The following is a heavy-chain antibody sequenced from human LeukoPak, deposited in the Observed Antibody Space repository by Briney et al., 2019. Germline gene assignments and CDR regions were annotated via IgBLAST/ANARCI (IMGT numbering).Heavy chain of an antibody. D-gene: IGHD1-26*01. Sequence: PGGSLRLSCAASGFTFSDYYMSWIRQAPGRGLEWISYISRSGSTMYYAESVKGRFTISRGNAKNSFYLQMNSLRADDTAVYHCARRDGSSYYGMDVWGQGTTVTVSS. J-gene: IGHJ6*02. CDR2: ISRSGSTM. CDR1: GFTFSDYY. V-gene: IGHV3-11*01. CDR3: ARRDGSSYYGMDV.